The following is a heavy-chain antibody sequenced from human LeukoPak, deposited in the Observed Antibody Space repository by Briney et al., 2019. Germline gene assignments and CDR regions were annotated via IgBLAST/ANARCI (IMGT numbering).Heavy chain of an antibody. J-gene: IGHJ2*01. CDR1: GGSISSYY. CDR2: IYYSGSA. V-gene: IGHV4-59*01. Sequence: PSETLSLTCTVSGGSISSYYWSWIRQPPGKGLEWIGYIYYSGSANYNPSLKSRVTISVDTSKNQFSLKLSSVTAADTAVYYCARDSTQWLAHWYFDLWGRGTLVTVSS. CDR3: ARDSTQWLAHWYFDL. D-gene: IGHD6-19*01.